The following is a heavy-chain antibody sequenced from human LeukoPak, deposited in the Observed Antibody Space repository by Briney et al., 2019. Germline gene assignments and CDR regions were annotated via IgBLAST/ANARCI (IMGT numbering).Heavy chain of an antibody. Sequence: GGSLRLSCAASGFTFSSYSMNWVRQAPGKGLEWVSYISGSSSTIYYADSVKGRFTISRDNAKNSLYLQMNSLRAEDTAVYYCARDEGGSGSLDYWGQGTLVTVSS. V-gene: IGHV3-48*04. CDR1: GFTFSSYS. J-gene: IGHJ4*02. D-gene: IGHD3-10*01. CDR2: ISGSSSTI. CDR3: ARDEGGSGSLDY.